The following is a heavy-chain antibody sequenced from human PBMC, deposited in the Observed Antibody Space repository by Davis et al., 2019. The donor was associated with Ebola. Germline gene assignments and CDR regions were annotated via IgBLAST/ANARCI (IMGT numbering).Heavy chain of an antibody. CDR3: ARGSGGATDPRRPYYYYGMDV. Sequence: MPSETLSLTCAVYGGSFSGYYWSWIRQPPGKGLEWIGEINHSGSTNYNPSLKSRVTISVDTSKNQFPLKLSSVTAADTAVYYCARGSGGATDPRRPYYYYGMDVWGQGTTVTVSS. CDR2: INHSGST. V-gene: IGHV4-34*01. J-gene: IGHJ6*02. CDR1: GGSFSGYY. D-gene: IGHD1-26*01.